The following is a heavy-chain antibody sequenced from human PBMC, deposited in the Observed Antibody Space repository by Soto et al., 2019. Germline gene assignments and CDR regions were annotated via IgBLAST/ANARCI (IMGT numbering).Heavy chain of an antibody. CDR1: GYTFTSYD. V-gene: IGHV1-8*01. D-gene: IGHD6-13*01. J-gene: IGHJ6*03. CDR2: MNPNSGNT. Sequence: VASVKVSCKASGYTFTSYDINWVRQATGQGLEWMGWMNPNSGNTGYAQKFQGRVTMTRNTSISTAYMELSSLRSEDTAVYYCARGARIAAAGYSPPIYYYYYMDVWGKGTTVTVSS. CDR3: ARGARIAAAGYSPPIYYYYYMDV.